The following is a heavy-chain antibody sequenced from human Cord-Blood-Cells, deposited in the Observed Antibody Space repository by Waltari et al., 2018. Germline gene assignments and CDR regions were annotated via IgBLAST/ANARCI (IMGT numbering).Heavy chain of an antibody. CDR2: TYYRSKWYN. D-gene: IGHD6-6*01. Sequence: QVQLQQSGPGLVKPSQTLSLTCAISGDSVSSNRSAWNLIRQSPSRGLEWLGRTYYRSKWYNDYAVSVKSRITINPDTSKNQFSLQLNSVTPEDTAVYYCARVLYSSSSVSFDYWGQGTMVTVSS. CDR1: GDSVSSNRSA. J-gene: IGHJ4*02. CDR3: ARVLYSSSSVSFDY. V-gene: IGHV6-1*01.